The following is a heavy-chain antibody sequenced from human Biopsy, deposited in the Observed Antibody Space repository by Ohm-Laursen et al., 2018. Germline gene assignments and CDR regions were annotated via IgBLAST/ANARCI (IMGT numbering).Heavy chain of an antibody. J-gene: IGHJ5*02. V-gene: IGHV1-18*01. Sequence: SVKVSCKTSGYNFISYSINWVRQAPGQGLEWMGWIRPLNGDTKYGQKFQDRVTMTTDTSTSTVYMELSGLRSEDTAVYFCARGYSRRVSIFEASIYWFDTWGQGTLVTVSS. D-gene: IGHD3-10*01. CDR1: GYNFISYS. CDR3: ARGYSRRVSIFEASIYWFDT. CDR2: IRPLNGDT.